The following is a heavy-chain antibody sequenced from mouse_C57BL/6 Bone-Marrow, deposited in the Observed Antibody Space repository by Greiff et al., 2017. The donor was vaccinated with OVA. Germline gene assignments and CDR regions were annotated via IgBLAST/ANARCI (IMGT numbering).Heavy chain of an antibody. D-gene: IGHD2-1*01. J-gene: IGHJ2*01. Sequence: QVQLKESGAELVRPGASVTLSCKASGYTFTDYEMHWVKQTPVHGLEWIGAIDPETGGTAYNQKFKGKAILTADKSSSTAYMELRSLTSEDSAVYYCTRVSLYYGNSFYFDDWGQGTTLTVSS. V-gene: IGHV1-15*01. CDR1: GYTFTDYE. CDR3: TRVSLYYGNSFYFDD. CDR2: IDPETGGT.